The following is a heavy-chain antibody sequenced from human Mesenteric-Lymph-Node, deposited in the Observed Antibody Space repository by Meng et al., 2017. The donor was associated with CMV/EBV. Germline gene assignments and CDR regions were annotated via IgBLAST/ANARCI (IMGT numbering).Heavy chain of an antibody. CDR1: GGSFGGYY. D-gene: IGHD4-23*01. V-gene: IGHV4-34*01. Sequence: VQYQQWGEGLLKPSETLSLTRAVSGGSFGGYYWSWIRQPPGKGLEWIGEINHSGSTNYNPSLKSRVTISVDTSKNQFSLKLSSVTAADTAVYYCARHQRWLKSEGGFNYWGQGTLVTVSS. CDR2: INHSGST. J-gene: IGHJ4*02. CDR3: ARHQRWLKSEGGFNY.